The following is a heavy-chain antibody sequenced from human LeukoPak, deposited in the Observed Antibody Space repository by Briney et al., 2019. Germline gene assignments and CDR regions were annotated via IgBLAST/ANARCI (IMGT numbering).Heavy chain of an antibody. J-gene: IGHJ4*02. V-gene: IGHV1-2*02. Sequence: GASVKVSCKASGYTFTGYYMHWVRQAPGQGLEWMGWINSNSGDSNYAQKFQGRVTMTSDTSINTAYMELSRLISDDTAVYYCAGDGYNSRRFFDYWGQGTLVTVSS. D-gene: IGHD5-24*01. CDR3: AGDGYNSRRFFDY. CDR2: INSNSGDS. CDR1: GYTFTGYY.